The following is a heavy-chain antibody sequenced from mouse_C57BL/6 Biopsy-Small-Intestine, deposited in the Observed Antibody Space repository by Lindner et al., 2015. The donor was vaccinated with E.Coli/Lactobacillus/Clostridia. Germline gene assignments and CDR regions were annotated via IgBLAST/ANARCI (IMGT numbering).Heavy chain of an antibody. J-gene: IGHJ4*01. CDR2: IYYSGTI. CDR1: GISITTGNYR. CDR3: ARGYDPYYAMDY. D-gene: IGHD2-2*01. V-gene: IGHV3-5*01. Sequence: VQLQESGPGLVKPSQTVFLTCTVTGISITTGNYRWSWIQQFPGNKLEWIGYIYYSGTITYNPSLTSRTTITRDTPKNQLFLEMNSLTAEDTATYYCARGYDPYYAMDYWGQGTSVTVSS.